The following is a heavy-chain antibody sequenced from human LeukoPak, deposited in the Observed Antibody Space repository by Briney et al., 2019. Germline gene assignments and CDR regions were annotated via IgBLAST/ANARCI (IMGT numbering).Heavy chain of an antibody. V-gene: IGHV1-69*06. J-gene: IGHJ6*03. Sequence: GASVKVSCKASGGTFSSYAISWVRQAPGQGLEWMGGIIPIFGTANYAQKFQGRVTITADKSTSTAYMELSSLRSEDTAVYYCARAGDKISDYYDSSGLYYYYMDVWGKGTTVTVSS. D-gene: IGHD3-22*01. CDR3: ARAGDKISDYYDSSGLYYYYMDV. CDR1: GGTFSSYA. CDR2: IIPIFGTA.